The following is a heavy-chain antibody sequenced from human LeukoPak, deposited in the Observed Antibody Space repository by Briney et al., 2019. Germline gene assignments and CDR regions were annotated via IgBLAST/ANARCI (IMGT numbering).Heavy chain of an antibody. CDR3: ARALHGGSYFLDY. CDR2: INHSGST. Sequence: PSETLSLTCAVYGGSFSGYYWSWIRQPPGKGLEWIGEINHSGSTNYNPSLKSRVTISVDTSKNQFSLKLSSVTAADTAVYYCARALHGGSYFLDYWGQGTLVTVSS. CDR1: GGSFSGYY. V-gene: IGHV4-34*01. D-gene: IGHD1-26*01. J-gene: IGHJ4*02.